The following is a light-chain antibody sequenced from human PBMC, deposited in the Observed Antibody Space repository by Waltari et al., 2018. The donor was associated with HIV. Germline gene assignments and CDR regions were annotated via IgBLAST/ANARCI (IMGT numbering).Light chain of an antibody. CDR2: DAS. CDR1: QSIHNN. Sequence: VMTQSPATVSVSPGEGATLSCRASQSIHNNLVWYQKRPGQAPRLLIYDASTRATGIPARFSGSGSGTEFTLTINNLQSEDSVIYYCQQYNNWPRTFGQGTKVEIK. J-gene: IGKJ1*01. V-gene: IGKV3-15*01. CDR3: QQYNNWPRT.